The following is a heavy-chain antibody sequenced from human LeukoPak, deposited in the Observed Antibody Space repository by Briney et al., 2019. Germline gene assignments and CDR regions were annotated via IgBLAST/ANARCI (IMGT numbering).Heavy chain of an antibody. CDR3: AKRLRDGYNVAVDY. CDR1: GGTFSSYT. V-gene: IGHV1-69*02. CDR2: IIPILGIA. D-gene: IGHD5-24*01. J-gene: IGHJ4*02. Sequence: SVKVSCKASGGTFSSYTISWVRQAPGRGLEWMGRIIPILGIANYAQKFQGRVTITADKSTSTAYMELSSLRSEDTAVYYCAKRLRDGYNVAVDYWGQGTLVTVSS.